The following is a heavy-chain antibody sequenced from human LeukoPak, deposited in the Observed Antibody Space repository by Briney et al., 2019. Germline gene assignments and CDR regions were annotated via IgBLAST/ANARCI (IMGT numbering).Heavy chain of an antibody. J-gene: IGHJ5*02. CDR3: ARDGSSSFDP. CDR1: GGSISSGGYS. Sequence: SQTLSLTCAVSGGSISSGGYSWSWIRQPPGTGLEWIGYIYHSGSTYYNPSLKSRVTISVDTSKNQFSLKLSSVTAADTAVYYCARDGSSSFDPWGQGTLVTVSS. V-gene: IGHV4-30-2*05. D-gene: IGHD2-2*01. CDR2: IYHSGST.